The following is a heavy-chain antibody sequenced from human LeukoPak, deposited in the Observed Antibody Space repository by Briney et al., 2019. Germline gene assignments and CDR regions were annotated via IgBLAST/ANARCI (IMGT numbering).Heavy chain of an antibody. CDR3: ARDQLRYYGSNNYYSDMDF. V-gene: IGHV1-18*01. Sequence: ASVKVSCKASGYTFTSYAIAWVRQAPGQRLEWMGSIGAYNGGANYAQKFRGRVTMTTDTSTNTGYMELRSLRSDDTAVYFCARDQLRYYGSNNYYSDMDFWGQGTTVTVSS. J-gene: IGHJ6*02. D-gene: IGHD3-10*01. CDR2: IGAYNGGA. CDR1: GYTFTSYA.